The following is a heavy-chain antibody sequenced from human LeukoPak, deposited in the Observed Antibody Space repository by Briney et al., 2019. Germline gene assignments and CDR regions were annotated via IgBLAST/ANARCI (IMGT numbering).Heavy chain of an antibody. J-gene: IGHJ4*02. CDR1: GYSFTTYW. CDR2: IYPGDSDT. D-gene: IGHD2-2*01. Sequence: GESLKISCKGSGYSFTTYWIGWVRQMPGKGLEWMGIIYPGDSDTRYSPSFQGQVTISADKSISTAYLQWSSLKASDTAMYYCARVLVPAASYFDYWGQGTLVTVSS. V-gene: IGHV5-51*01. CDR3: ARVLVPAASYFDY.